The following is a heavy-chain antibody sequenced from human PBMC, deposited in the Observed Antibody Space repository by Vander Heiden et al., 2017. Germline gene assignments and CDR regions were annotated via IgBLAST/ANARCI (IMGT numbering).Heavy chain of an antibody. CDR2: ISAYNGNT. CDR3: ARLYYYDSSGYNQFDY. V-gene: IGHV1-18*01. J-gene: IGHJ4*02. D-gene: IGHD3-22*01. CDR1: GYTFPSYG. Sequence: QVQLVQSGAEVKKPGASVQVSCKASGYTFPSYGISWVRQAPGQGLEWMGWISAYNGNTNYAQKFQARVTMTTDISTSTAYMELRSLRSDDTAVYYCARLYYYDSSGYNQFDYWGQGTLVTVSS.